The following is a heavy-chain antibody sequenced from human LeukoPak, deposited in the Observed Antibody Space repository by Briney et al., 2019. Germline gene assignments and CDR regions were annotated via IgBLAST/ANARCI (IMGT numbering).Heavy chain of an antibody. J-gene: IGHJ4*02. CDR1: GFTFSSYS. CDR2: ISSSSNYI. D-gene: IGHD2-2*01. V-gene: IGHV3-21*01. Sequence: GGSLRLSCAASGFTFSSYSMNWVRQAPGKGLEWVSSISSSSNYIYYADSVKGRFTISRDNAKNSLYLQMNSLRAEDTAVYYCARDVPSIVVVPAAIDNWGQGTLVTVSS. CDR3: ARDVPSIVVVPAAIDN.